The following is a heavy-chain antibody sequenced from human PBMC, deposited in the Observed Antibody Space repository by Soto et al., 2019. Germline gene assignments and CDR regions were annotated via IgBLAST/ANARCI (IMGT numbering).Heavy chain of an antibody. Sequence: GSVKVSFKASGYTFTGHYIHWLRQAPEQGPEWMGEIGPESGATRYAQRFQGRVTMTRDMSITTVYMELNNLSPDDTAVYYCGRGRSGQIVVFYWGQGTPVTSPQ. CDR1: GYTFTGHY. CDR3: GRGRSGQIVVFY. V-gene: IGHV1-2*02. J-gene: IGHJ4*02. CDR2: IGPESGAT. D-gene: IGHD1-26*01.